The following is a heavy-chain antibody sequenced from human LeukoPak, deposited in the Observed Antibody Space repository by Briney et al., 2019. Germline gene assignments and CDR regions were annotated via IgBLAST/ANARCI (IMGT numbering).Heavy chain of an antibody. D-gene: IGHD3-16*01. CDR3: ARGWGSLYYFDY. CDR2: VNPNNGFT. V-gene: IGHV1-2*02. J-gene: IGHJ4*02. Sequence: ASVKVSCKASGYTFTGYFLHWVRQAPGQGLEWTGWVNPNNGFTNYTQKFKGRVTMTRDTSSSTAYMELNRLTSDDTAVFYCARGWGSLYYFDYWGQGTLVTVSS. CDR1: GYTFTGYF.